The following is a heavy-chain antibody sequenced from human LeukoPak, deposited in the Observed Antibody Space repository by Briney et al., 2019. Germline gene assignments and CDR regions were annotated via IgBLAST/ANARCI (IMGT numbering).Heavy chain of an antibody. V-gene: IGHV4-39*01. CDR3: ARHAPNYYDSSGFGLDP. J-gene: IGHJ5*02. CDR2: IYYSGCT. Sequence: SETLSLTCTVSAPSMSSSSNYWGWIRQHPGKGLEWIGSIYYSGCTYYNPSLKSRVTISVGTSKNQFSLKLSSVTAADTAVYYCARHAPNYYDSSGFGLDPWGQGTLVTVSS. CDR1: APSMSSSSNY. D-gene: IGHD3-22*01.